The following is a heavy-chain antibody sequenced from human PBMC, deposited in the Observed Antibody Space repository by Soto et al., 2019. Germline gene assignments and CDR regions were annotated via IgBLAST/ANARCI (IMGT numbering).Heavy chain of an antibody. V-gene: IGHV3-23*01. CDR1: GFTFSSYA. J-gene: IGHJ4*02. D-gene: IGHD3-16*02. Sequence: PSETLSLSCAASGFTFSSYAMSWVRQAPGKGLEWVSAISGSGGSTYYADSVKGRFTISRDNSKNTLYLQMNSLRAEDTAVYYCAKSGGVWGSYRYRFDYWGQGTLVTVSS. CDR2: ISGSGGST. CDR3: AKSGGVWGSYRYRFDY.